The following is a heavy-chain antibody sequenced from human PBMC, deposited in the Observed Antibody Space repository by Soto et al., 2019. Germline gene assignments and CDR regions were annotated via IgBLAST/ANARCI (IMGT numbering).Heavy chain of an antibody. Sequence: PSETLSLTCTVSGGSISSYYWSWIRQPPGKGLEWIGYIYYSGSTNYNPSLKSRVTISVDTSKNQFSLKLSSVTAADTAVYYCARLMFDFWSGYSMKRNWFDPWGQGTLVTVSS. D-gene: IGHD3-3*01. J-gene: IGHJ5*02. V-gene: IGHV4-59*01. CDR1: GGSISSYY. CDR2: IYYSGST. CDR3: ARLMFDFWSGYSMKRNWFDP.